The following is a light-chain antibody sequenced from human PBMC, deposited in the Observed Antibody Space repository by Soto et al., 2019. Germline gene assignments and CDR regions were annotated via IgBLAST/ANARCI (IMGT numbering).Light chain of an antibody. CDR2: GAS. V-gene: IGKV3-15*01. CDR1: QSVSSN. Sequence: EMVMTQSPSTLSFSPWERATLSCMASQSVSSNLAWYQQKPGQAPRLLIYGASTRATGIPARFSGSGSGTEFTLTISSLQSEDFAVYYCQQYNNWPPWTFGQGTKV. CDR3: QQYNNWPPWT. J-gene: IGKJ1*01.